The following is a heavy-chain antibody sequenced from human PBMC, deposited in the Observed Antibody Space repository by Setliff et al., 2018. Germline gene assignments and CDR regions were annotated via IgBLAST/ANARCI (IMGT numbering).Heavy chain of an antibody. CDR2: INYSGIT. CDR3: ARLPGYCNGGNCYGYYTFDI. J-gene: IGHJ3*02. D-gene: IGHD2-15*01. Sequence: SETLSLTCTVSGASINSLSWWSWVRQPPGKGLEWIGSINYSGITYYSPSLKSRVIVSVDTSKNQFSLELSSVTAADTAVYYCARLPGYCNGGNCYGYYTFDIWGQGTMVTVSS. V-gene: IGHV4-39*01. CDR1: GASINSLSW.